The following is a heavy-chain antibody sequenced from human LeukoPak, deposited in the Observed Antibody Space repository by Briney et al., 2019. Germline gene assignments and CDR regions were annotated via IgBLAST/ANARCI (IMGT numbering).Heavy chain of an antibody. D-gene: IGHD3-10*01. V-gene: IGHV1-18*04. CDR1: GYTFTSYG. CDR2: ISAYNGNT. CDR3: ARDPKWFRELLPYGMDV. Sequence: ATVKVSCKASGYTFTSYGISWVRQAPGQGLEWMGWISAYNGNTNYAQKLQGRVTMTTDTSTSTAYMELRSLRSDDTAVYYCARDPKWFRELLPYGMDVWGKGTTVTVSS. J-gene: IGHJ6*04.